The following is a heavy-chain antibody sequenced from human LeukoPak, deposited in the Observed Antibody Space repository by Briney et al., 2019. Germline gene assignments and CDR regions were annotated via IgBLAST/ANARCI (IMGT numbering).Heavy chain of an antibody. J-gene: IGHJ5*02. V-gene: IGHV1-3*01. CDR2: INAGNGNT. CDR1: GYSFTSYW. D-gene: IGHD3-3*02. CDR3: ARVSA. Sequence: GESLKISYKASGYSFTSYWIGWVRQAPGQRLEWMGWINAGNGNTKYSQKFQGRVTITRDTSASTAYMELSSLRSEDTAVYYCARVSAWGQGTLVTVSS.